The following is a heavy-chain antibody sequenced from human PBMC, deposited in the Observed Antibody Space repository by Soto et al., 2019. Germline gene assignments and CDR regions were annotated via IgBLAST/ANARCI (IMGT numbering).Heavy chain of an antibody. CDR1: GYSFTSYW. J-gene: IGHJ6*02. CDR3: ARLYRLLYYYAMDV. D-gene: IGHD2-8*01. Sequence: PGESLKISCKGSGYSFTSYWISWVRQMPGKGLEWMGRIDPTDSHTYYSPSFQGHITISADKSISTYYLHWSSLKASDTAIYYCARLYRLLYYYAMDVWGQGSTGTVSS. V-gene: IGHV5-10-1*01. CDR2: IDPTDSHT.